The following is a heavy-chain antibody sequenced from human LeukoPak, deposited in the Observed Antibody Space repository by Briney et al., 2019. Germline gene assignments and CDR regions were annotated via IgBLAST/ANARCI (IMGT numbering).Heavy chain of an antibody. D-gene: IGHD2-2*01. Sequence: PGGSLRLSCAASGFTVSSSFIYWVCRAPGKGLEWVSFIHRDDKTYYADSVKGRFTMSRDSSKNTLYLQMNSLGADDTAVYYCAREVISTPSYFDYWGQGILVTVSS. CDR3: AREVISTPSYFDY. CDR1: GFTVSSSF. J-gene: IGHJ4*02. CDR2: IHRDDKT. V-gene: IGHV3-53*01.